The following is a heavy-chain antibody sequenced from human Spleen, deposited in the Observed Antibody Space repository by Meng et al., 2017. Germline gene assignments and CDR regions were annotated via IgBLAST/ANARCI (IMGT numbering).Heavy chain of an antibody. Sequence: GESLKISCAASGFTFSGYAMNWVRQVPGKGMEWLSAITGSGGGTYSADSVKGRFTTSRDNSKNTLYLQMNNLRAEDTAVYYCAKDRGTTIYWGQGTLVTVSS. CDR2: ITGSGGGT. CDR3: AKDRGTTIY. CDR1: GFTFSGYA. J-gene: IGHJ4*02. D-gene: IGHD3-16*01. V-gene: IGHV3-23*01.